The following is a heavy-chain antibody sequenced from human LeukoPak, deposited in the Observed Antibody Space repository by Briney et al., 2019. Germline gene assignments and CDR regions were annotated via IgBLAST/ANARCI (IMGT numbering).Heavy chain of an antibody. CDR1: GFPFSSYE. J-gene: IGHJ5*02. CDR2: ISSSGSTI. Sequence: PGGSLRLSCAASGFPFSSYEMNWVPQAPGKGLEWVSYISSSGSTIYYADSVKGRFTISRDNAKNSLYLQMNSLRAEDTAVYYCARSFVEMATITLDPWGQGTLVTVSS. V-gene: IGHV3-48*03. D-gene: IGHD5-24*01. CDR3: ARSFVEMATITLDP.